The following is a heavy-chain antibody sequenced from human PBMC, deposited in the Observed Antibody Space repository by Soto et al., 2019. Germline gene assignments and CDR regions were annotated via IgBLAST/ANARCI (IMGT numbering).Heavy chain of an antibody. J-gene: IGHJ4*02. CDR1: GYTFSNYG. D-gene: IGHD6-25*01. V-gene: IGHV1-18*01. CDR2: ISGYNGNT. CDR3: AREGQRGY. Sequence: QVQLVQSGAEVKKPGASVKVSCQASGYTFSNYGFSWVRQAPGQGLEWMGWISGYNGNTNYAESLQGRVTMTTDTSTRTAYMELKSLRYDDTAVYYCAREGQRGYWGQGTPVTVSS.